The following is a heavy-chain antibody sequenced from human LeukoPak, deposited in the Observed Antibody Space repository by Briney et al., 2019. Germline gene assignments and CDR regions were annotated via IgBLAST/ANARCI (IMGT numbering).Heavy chain of an antibody. Sequence: GGSLRLSCAASGFTSSSYSMNWVRQAPGKGLEWVSYVSSSSSTIYYADSVKGRFTISRDNAKNSLYLQMNSLRDEDTAVYYCARDQPRRTSWYDYWGQGALVTVSP. CDR1: GFTSSSYS. CDR3: ARDQPRRTSWYDY. CDR2: VSSSSSTI. D-gene: IGHD6-13*01. J-gene: IGHJ4*02. V-gene: IGHV3-48*02.